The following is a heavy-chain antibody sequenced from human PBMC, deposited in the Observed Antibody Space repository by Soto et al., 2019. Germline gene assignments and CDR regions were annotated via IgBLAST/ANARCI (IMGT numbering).Heavy chain of an antibody. CDR3: ARSSSGYDYYYYYMDV. CDR1: GFTFSSYA. Sequence: GGSLRLSCAASGFTFSSYAMSWVRQAPGKGLEWVSAISGSGGSTYYADSVKGRFTISRDNSKNTLYLQMNSLRAEDTAVYYCARSSSGYDYYYYYMDVWGKGTTVTVSS. V-gene: IGHV3-23*01. CDR2: ISGSGGST. D-gene: IGHD5-12*01. J-gene: IGHJ6*03.